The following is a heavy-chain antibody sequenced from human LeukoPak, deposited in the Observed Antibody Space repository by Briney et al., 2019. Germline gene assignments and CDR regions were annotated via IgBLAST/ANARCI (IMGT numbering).Heavy chain of an antibody. CDR1: GGTFSSYA. CDR2: INPNSGGT. D-gene: IGHD4-17*01. V-gene: IGHV1-2*06. J-gene: IGHJ6*02. CDR3: ARERLRQSGMDV. Sequence: ASVKVSCKASGGTFSSYAISWVRQAPGQGLEWMGRINPNSGGTNYAQKFQGRVTMTRDTSISTAYMELSRLRSDDTAVYYCARERLRQSGMDVWGQGTTVTVSS.